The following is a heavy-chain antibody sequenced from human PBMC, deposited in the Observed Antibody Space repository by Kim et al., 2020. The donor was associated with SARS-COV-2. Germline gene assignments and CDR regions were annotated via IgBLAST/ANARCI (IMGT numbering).Heavy chain of an antibody. CDR1: GFTVTTNY. Sequence: GGSLRLSCAASGFTVTTNYINWVRQAPGKGLEWVSTIYGGGSTYYADSVQGRFTISRDTSKNTVYLQMNSLRAEDTAIYYCARGHEISSSFDSWGQGTLVTVSS. CDR3: ARGHEISSSFDS. D-gene: IGHD6-6*01. J-gene: IGHJ4*02. V-gene: IGHV3-53*01. CDR2: IYGGGST.